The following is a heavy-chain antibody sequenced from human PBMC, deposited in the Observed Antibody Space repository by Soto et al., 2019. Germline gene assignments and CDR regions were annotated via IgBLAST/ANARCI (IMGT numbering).Heavy chain of an antibody. CDR3: ARGSVAGRRFDY. CDR1: GYTFTSYY. Sequence: QVQLVQSGAEVKKPGASVKVSCKASGYTFTSYYIHWVRQAPGQGLEWMGIINPSGGSTSYAQKFQGRVTMTRDTSTSTVYMELSSLRSEDTAMYYCARGSVAGRRFDYWGQGTLVTVSS. D-gene: IGHD6-19*01. CDR2: INPSGGST. V-gene: IGHV1-46*01. J-gene: IGHJ4*02.